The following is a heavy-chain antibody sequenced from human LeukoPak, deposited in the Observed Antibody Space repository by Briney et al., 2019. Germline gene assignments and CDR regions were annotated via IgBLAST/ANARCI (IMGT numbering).Heavy chain of an antibody. D-gene: IGHD1-26*01. V-gene: IGHV4-59*12. Sequence: PSETLSLTCTVSGGSISSYYWSWIRQPPGKGLEWIGYIYYSGSTNYNPSLKSRVTISVDTSKNQFSLKLSSVTAADTAVYYCARSSGSYFGWFDPWGQGTLVTVSS. CDR2: IYYSGST. J-gene: IGHJ5*02. CDR3: ARSSGSYFGWFDP. CDR1: GGSISSYY.